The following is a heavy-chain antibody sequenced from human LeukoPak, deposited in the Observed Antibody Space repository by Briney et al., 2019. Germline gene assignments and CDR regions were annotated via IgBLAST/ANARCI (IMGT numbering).Heavy chain of an antibody. CDR1: GGSISSYY. Sequence: PSETLSLTCTVSGGSISSYYWSWIRQPPGKGLEWIGYIYYSGSTNYNPSLKSRVTISVDTSKNQFSLKLSSVTAADTAVYYCARETDCSGGSCYSDYFDYWGQGTLVTVSS. CDR3: ARETDCSGGSCYSDYFDY. V-gene: IGHV4-59*12. CDR2: IYYSGST. J-gene: IGHJ4*02. D-gene: IGHD2-15*01.